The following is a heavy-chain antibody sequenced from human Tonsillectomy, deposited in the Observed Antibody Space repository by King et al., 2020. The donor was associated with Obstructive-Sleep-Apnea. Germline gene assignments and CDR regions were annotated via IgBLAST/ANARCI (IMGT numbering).Heavy chain of an antibody. CDR2: ISGSGGST. J-gene: IGHJ4*02. Sequence: VQLVESGGGLVQPGGSLRLSCAASGFTFSSYAMSWVRQAPVKGLEWVSAISGSGGSTYYADSVKGRFTSSRDNSKNTLYLQMNSLRAEDTAVYYCAKSTGVATRGYDYWGQGTLVTVSS. CDR1: GFTFSSYA. D-gene: IGHD5-12*01. V-gene: IGHV3-23*04. CDR3: AKSTGVATRGYDY.